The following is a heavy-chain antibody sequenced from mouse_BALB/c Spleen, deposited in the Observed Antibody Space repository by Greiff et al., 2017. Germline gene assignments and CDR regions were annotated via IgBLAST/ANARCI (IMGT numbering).Heavy chain of an antibody. CDR3: ARNRDYYRYGFAY. V-gene: IGHV2-2*02. Sequence: VQLVESGPGLVQPSQSLSITCTVSGFSLTSYGVHWVRQSPGKGLEWLGVIWSGGSTDYNAAFISRLSISKDNSKSQVFFKMNSLQANDTAIYYCARNRDYYRYGFAYWGQGTLVTVSA. CDR1: GFSLTSYG. J-gene: IGHJ3*01. D-gene: IGHD2-14*01. CDR2: IWSGGST.